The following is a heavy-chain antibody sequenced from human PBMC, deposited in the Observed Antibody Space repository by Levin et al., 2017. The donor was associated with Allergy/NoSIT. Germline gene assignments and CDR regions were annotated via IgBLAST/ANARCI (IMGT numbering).Heavy chain of an antibody. V-gene: IGHV3-23*01. CDR2: ISGSGGST. CDR1: GFTFSSYA. Sequence: GESLKISCAASGFTFSSYAMSWVRQAPGKGLEWVSAISGSGGSTYYADSVKGRFTISRDNSKNTLYLQMNSLRAEDTAVYYCAKRRGDCSSTSCSAFDYWGQGTLVTVSS. D-gene: IGHD2-2*01. CDR3: AKRRGDCSSTSCSAFDY. J-gene: IGHJ4*02.